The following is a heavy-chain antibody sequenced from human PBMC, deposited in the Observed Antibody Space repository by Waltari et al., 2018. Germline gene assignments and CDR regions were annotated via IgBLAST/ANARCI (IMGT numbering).Heavy chain of an antibody. D-gene: IGHD1-26*01. Sequence: QVQLVQSGAEVKKPGASVKVSCKASGYTFTGYYMHWVRQAPGQGLEGMGRINPNSGGTNYEQKFRGRVTMTRDTSSSTAYMELSRLRSDDTAVYYCARDTSAAADDWGQGTLVTVSS. CDR1: GYTFTGYY. J-gene: IGHJ4*02. CDR2: INPNSGGT. V-gene: IGHV1-2*02. CDR3: ARDTSAAADD.